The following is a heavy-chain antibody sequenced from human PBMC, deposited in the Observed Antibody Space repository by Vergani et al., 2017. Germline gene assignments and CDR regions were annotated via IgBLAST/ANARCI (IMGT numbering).Heavy chain of an antibody. V-gene: IGHV4-34*01. Sequence: QVQLQQWGAGLLKPSETLSLTCAVYGGSFSGYYWSWIRQPPGKGLEWIGEINHSGSTNYNPSLKSRVTISVDTSKNQFSLKLSSVTAADTAVYYCARSQGITMVRGVRPNPQYFDYWGQGTLVTVSS. CDR2: INHSGST. CDR1: GGSFSGYY. D-gene: IGHD3-10*01. J-gene: IGHJ4*02. CDR3: ARSQGITMVRGVRPNPQYFDY.